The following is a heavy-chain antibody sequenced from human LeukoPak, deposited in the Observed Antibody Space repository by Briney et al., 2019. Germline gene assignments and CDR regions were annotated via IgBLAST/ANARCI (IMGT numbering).Heavy chain of an antibody. Sequence: GGSLRLSCAASGFTFSNFAMHWVRQAPGKGLEWVALISYDGSNKYYADSVKGRFTISRDNSKNTLYLQMNSLRADDTAVYYCPSQSYYYDSSGYYHFDYWGQGTLVTVSS. V-gene: IGHV3-30-3*01. J-gene: IGHJ4*02. D-gene: IGHD3-22*01. CDR2: ISYDGSNK. CDR3: PSQSYYYDSSGYYHFDY. CDR1: GFTFSNFA.